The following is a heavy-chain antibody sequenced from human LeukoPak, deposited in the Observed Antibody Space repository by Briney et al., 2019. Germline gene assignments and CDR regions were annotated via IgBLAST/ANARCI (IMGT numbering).Heavy chain of an antibody. CDR2: INHSGST. CDR1: GGSFSGYY. D-gene: IGHD5-18*01. J-gene: IGHJ5*02. CDR3: APRGYIEHSYGYGKWFDP. V-gene: IGHV4-34*01. Sequence: SETLSLTCAVYGGSFSGYYWSWIRQPPRQGMEWIGEINHSGSTNYNASLKSRVTISVDTSKNQFSLRLSSVTAADTAMYYCAPRGYIEHSYGYGKWFDPWGQGTRVTVSS.